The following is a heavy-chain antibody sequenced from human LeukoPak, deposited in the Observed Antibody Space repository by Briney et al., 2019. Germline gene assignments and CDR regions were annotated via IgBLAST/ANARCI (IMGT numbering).Heavy chain of an antibody. D-gene: IGHD2-2*01. CDR2: IIPIFGTA. J-gene: IGHJ2*01. Sequence: ASVKVSCKASGGTFSSYAISWVRQAPGQGLEWMGGIIPIFGTANYAQKFQGRVTITADESTSTAYMELSSLRSEDTAVYYCARVVDCSSTSCYVFFDLWGRGTLVTVSS. CDR3: ARVVDCSSTSCYVFFDL. CDR1: GGTFSSYA. V-gene: IGHV1-69*01.